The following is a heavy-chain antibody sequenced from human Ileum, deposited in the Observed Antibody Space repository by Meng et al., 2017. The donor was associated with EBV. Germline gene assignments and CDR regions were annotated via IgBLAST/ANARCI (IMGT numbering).Heavy chain of an antibody. CDR3: ARETLGYCSSTSCYIGPPDY. V-gene: IGHV7-4-1*02. CDR2: INTDTGKP. CDR1: GYTFSRYS. D-gene: IGHD2-2*01. J-gene: IGHJ4*02. Sequence: QVQLVQSGSELKKPGASVKVSCEASGYTFSRYSMHWVRQAPGQGLEWMGWINTDTGKPTYAQGFTGRFVFSLDTSVSTAYLQISSPKAEDTAVYYCARETLGYCSSTSCYIGPPDYWGQGTMVTVSS.